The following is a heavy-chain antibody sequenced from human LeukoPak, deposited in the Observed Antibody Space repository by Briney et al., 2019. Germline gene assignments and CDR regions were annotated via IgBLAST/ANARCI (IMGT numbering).Heavy chain of an antibody. CDR3: ARTTEYYYDSSGYYRDY. J-gene: IGHJ4*02. V-gene: IGHV3-30*04. CDR1: GFTFSSYA. Sequence: PGGSLRLSCAASGFTFSSYAMHWVRQAPGKGLEWVAVISYDGSNKYYADSVKGRFTISRDNSKNTLYLQMNSLRAEDTAVYYCARTTEYYYDSSGYYRDYWGQGTLVTVSS. D-gene: IGHD3-22*01. CDR2: ISYDGSNK.